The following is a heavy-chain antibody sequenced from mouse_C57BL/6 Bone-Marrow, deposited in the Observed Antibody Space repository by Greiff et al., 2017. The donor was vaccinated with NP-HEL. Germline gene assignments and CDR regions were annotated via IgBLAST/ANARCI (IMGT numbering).Heavy chain of an antibody. V-gene: IGHV1-39*01. CDR2: INPNYGTT. Sequence: EVKLMESGPELVKPGASVKISCKASGYSFTDYNMNWVKQSNGKSLEWIGVINPNYGTTSYNQKFKGKATLTVDQSSSTAYMQLNSLTSEDSAVYYCARCYYGSGWYFDVWGTGTTVTVAT. J-gene: IGHJ1*03. CDR1: GYSFTDYN. D-gene: IGHD1-1*01. CDR3: ARCYYGSGWYFDV.